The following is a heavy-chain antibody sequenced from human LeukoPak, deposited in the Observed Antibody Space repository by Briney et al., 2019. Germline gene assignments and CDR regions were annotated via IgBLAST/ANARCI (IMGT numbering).Heavy chain of an antibody. Sequence: MASETLSLTCAVYGGSFSGYYWSWIRQPPGKGLEWNGEINHSGSTNYNPSLKSRVTISIDTSKNQFSLKLSSVTAADTAVYYCELAAAGTTSYYYYMDVWGKGTTVTVSS. J-gene: IGHJ6*03. D-gene: IGHD6-13*01. CDR2: INHSGST. V-gene: IGHV4-34*01. CDR3: ELAAAGTTSYYYYMDV. CDR1: GGSFSGYY.